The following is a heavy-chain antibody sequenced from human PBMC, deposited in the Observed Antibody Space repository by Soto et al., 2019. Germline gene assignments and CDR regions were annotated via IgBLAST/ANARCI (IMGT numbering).Heavy chain of an antibody. CDR2: INHSGST. V-gene: IGHV4-34*01. D-gene: IGHD3-16*02. CDR3: ASQTLSAGIDI. Sequence: SETLSLTCAVYGGSFSGYYWSWIRQPPGKELEWIGEINHSGSTNYNPSLKSRVTISVDTSKNQFSLKLSSVTAADTAVYYCASQTLSAGIDIWGQGTMVTVSS. J-gene: IGHJ3*02. CDR1: GGSFSGYY.